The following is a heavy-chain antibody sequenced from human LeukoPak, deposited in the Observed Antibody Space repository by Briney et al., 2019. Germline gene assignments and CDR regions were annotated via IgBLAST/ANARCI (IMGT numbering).Heavy chain of an antibody. D-gene: IGHD2-2*02. V-gene: IGHV1-18*01. Sequence: GASVKVSCKASGYTFTSYGISWVRQAPGQGLEWMGWISAYNGNTNYAQKLQGRVTMTTDTSTSTAYMELRSLGSDDTAVYYCARGYCSSTSCYSQDYWGQGTLVTVPS. CDR2: ISAYNGNT. CDR3: ARGYCSSTSCYSQDY. J-gene: IGHJ4*02. CDR1: GYTFTSYG.